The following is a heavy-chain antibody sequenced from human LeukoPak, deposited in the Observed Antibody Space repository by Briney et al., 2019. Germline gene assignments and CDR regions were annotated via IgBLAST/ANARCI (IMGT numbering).Heavy chain of an antibody. CDR3: AKDRGSIAAAGPLYYFDH. V-gene: IGHV3-23*01. Sequence: RAGGSLRLSCAASGFTFSSYGMSWVRQAPGKGLEWVSAISGSGGSTYYADSVKGRFTISRDNSKNTLYLQMNSLRAEDTAVYYCAKDRGSIAAAGPLYYFDHWGQGTLVTVSS. CDR2: ISGSGGST. CDR1: GFTFSSYG. D-gene: IGHD6-13*01. J-gene: IGHJ4*02.